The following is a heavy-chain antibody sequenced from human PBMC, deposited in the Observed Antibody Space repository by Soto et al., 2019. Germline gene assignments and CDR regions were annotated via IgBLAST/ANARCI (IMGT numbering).Heavy chain of an antibody. V-gene: IGHV3-74*01. Sequence: PGGSLRLSCAASGFTFSSYWMHWVRQAPGKGLVWVSRINSDGSSTSYADSVKGRFTTSRDNAKNSLYLQMNSLRPEDSALYFCGKDINAGGMDVWGQGTTVTVSS. CDR3: GKDINAGGMDV. J-gene: IGHJ6*02. CDR2: INSDGSST. CDR1: GFTFSSYW. D-gene: IGHD2-15*01.